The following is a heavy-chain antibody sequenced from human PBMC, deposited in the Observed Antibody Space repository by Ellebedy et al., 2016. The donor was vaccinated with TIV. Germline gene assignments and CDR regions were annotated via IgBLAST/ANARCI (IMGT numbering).Heavy chain of an antibody. CDR1: GFTFSSYA. J-gene: IGHJ2*01. CDR3: AKGTRDYLEVAGTSWYFDL. V-gene: IGHV3-23*01. CDR2: ISGSGGST. D-gene: IGHD6-19*01. Sequence: GESLKISCAASGFTFSSYAMSWLRQAPGKGLEWVSAISGSGGSTYYADSVKGRFTISRDNSKNTLYLQMNSLRAEDTAVYYCAKGTRDYLEVAGTSWYFDLWGRGTLVTVSS.